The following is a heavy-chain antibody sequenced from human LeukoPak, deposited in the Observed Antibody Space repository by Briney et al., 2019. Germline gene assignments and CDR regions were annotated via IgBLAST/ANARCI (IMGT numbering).Heavy chain of an antibody. D-gene: IGHD3-22*01. Sequence: SETLSLTCTVSGGSISSYYWSWIRQPAGKGLEWIGRIYTSGSTNYNPSLKSRVTMSVDTSKNQFSLKLSSVTAADTAVYYCARDRNYYDSSGFDYWGQGTLVTVSS. CDR1: GGSISSYY. J-gene: IGHJ4*02. CDR3: ARDRNYYDSSGFDY. V-gene: IGHV4-4*07. CDR2: IYTSGST.